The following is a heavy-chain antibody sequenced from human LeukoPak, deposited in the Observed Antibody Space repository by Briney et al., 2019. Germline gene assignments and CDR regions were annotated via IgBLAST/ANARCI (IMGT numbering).Heavy chain of an antibody. V-gene: IGHV3-23*01. CDR3: AKAGYSSGWSVS. J-gene: IGHJ5*02. CDR2: ISGSGGST. CDR1: GFTFSSYA. Sequence: GGYLRLSCAASGFTFSSYAMSWVRHAPGKGLEWGSAISGSGGSTYYADSVKGRFTISRDNSKNTLYLQMNSLRAEDTAVYYCAKAGYSSGWSVSWGQGTLVTVSS. D-gene: IGHD6-19*01.